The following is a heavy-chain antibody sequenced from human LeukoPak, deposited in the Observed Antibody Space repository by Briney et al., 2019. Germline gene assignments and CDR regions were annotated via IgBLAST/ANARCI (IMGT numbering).Heavy chain of an antibody. V-gene: IGHV4-34*01. D-gene: IGHD2-2*01. J-gene: IGHJ6*02. CDR2: INHSGST. Sequence: SETLSLTCAVYGGSFSGYYWGWIRQPPGKGLEWIGEINHSGSTNYNPSLKSRVTISVDTSKNQFSLKLSSVTAADTAVYYCARGYCSSTSCADYYYYGMDVWGQGTTVTVSS. CDR3: ARGYCSSTSCADYYYYGMDV. CDR1: GGSFSGYY.